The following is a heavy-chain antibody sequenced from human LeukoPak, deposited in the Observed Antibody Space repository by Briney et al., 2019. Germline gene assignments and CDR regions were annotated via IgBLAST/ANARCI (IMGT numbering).Heavy chain of an antibody. D-gene: IGHD6-6*01. V-gene: IGHV3-23*01. CDR1: GFTFSSYA. CDR3: AKDLYSSSWYYGMDV. J-gene: IGHJ6*02. CDR2: ISGSGGNT. Sequence: ESGGSLRLSCAASGFTFSSYAMSWVRQAPGKGLQWVSAISGSGGNTYYADSVKGRFTISRDNSKNTLYLQMNSLRAEDTAVYYCAKDLYSSSWYYGMDVWGQGTTVTVSS.